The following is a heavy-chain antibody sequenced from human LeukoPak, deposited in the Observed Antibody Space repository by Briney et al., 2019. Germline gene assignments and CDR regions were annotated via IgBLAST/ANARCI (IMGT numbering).Heavy chain of an antibody. J-gene: IGHJ3*02. CDR1: GASIRSYS. D-gene: IGHD1-26*01. Sequence: SETLSLTCSVSGASIRSYSWSWLRQPAGKGLEWIGRIHTSASTEYNPSLTSRVTMSVDTSKNQFSLKLNSVTAADTAVYFCARDDNSEYSDDAFDIWGQGTLVTVSS. CDR3: ARDDNSEYSDDAFDI. CDR2: IHTSAST. V-gene: IGHV4-4*07.